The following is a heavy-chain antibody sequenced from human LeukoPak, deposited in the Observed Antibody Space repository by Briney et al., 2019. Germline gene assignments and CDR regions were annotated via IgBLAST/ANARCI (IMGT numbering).Heavy chain of an antibody. V-gene: IGHV3-53*01. D-gene: IGHD6-19*01. CDR2: IYDSGTT. CDR3: AGRRSSGWYAY. CDR1: EFAFSTYN. Sequence: GGSLRLSCAASEFAFSTYNMNWVRQAPGKGLEWVSVIYDSGTTYYADSVKGRFLIFRDTSKNTVDLQMNSLRVEDTAVYYCAGRRSSGWYAYWGQGTLVTVSS. J-gene: IGHJ4*02.